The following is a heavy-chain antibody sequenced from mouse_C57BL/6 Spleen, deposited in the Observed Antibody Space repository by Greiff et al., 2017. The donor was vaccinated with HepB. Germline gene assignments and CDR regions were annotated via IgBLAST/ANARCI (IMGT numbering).Heavy chain of an antibody. CDR1: GYTFTSYW. CDR2: INPSNGGT. D-gene: IGHD1-1*01. Sequence: VQLQQPGTELVKPGASVKLSCKASGYTFTSYWMHWVKQRPGQGLEWIGNINPSNGGTNYNEKFKSKATLTVDKSSSTAYMQLSSLTSEDSAVYYCARTGTPVVESPHYFRPSGQGTTPTISS. J-gene: IGHJ2*01. CDR3: ARTGTPVVESPHYFRP. V-gene: IGHV1-53*01.